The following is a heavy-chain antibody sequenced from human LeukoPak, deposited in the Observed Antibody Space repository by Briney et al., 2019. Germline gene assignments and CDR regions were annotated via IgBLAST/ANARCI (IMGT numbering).Heavy chain of an antibody. Sequence: GGSLRLSCAASGFTFSSYAMHWVRQAPGRGLEWVAVISYDGSNKYYADSVKGRFTISRDNSKNTLYLQMNSLRAEDTAVYYCASDDAGAENSSGFYYFDYWGQGTLVTVSS. J-gene: IGHJ4*02. D-gene: IGHD6-19*01. CDR1: GFTFSSYA. V-gene: IGHV3-30-3*01. CDR2: ISYDGSNK. CDR3: ASDDAGAENSSGFYYFDY.